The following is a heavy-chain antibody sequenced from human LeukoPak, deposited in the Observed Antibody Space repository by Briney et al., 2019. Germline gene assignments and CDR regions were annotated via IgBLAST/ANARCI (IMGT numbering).Heavy chain of an antibody. CDR1: GFTFSSYV. D-gene: IGHD2-21*02. Sequence: PGGSLRLSCAASGFTFSSYVMSWVRQAPGKGLEWVAAISGSGSSTYYADSVKGRFTISRDNSKNTLYLQMNSLRVEDTAIYYCAKSPGLVVSTATHDNWGQGTLVTVSS. CDR3: AKSPGLVVSTATHDN. CDR2: ISGSGSST. V-gene: IGHV3-23*01. J-gene: IGHJ4*02.